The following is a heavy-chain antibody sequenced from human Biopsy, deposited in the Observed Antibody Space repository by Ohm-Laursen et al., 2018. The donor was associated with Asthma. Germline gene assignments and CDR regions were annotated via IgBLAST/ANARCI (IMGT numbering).Heavy chain of an antibody. D-gene: IGHD3-16*01. CDR1: GGSISSGAYY. J-gene: IGHJ4*02. Sequence: SETLSLTWTVSGGSISSGAYYWSWVRQPPGEGLEWIGYIYYIGSTYYNPSLKSRVAISLDTSKNQFSLKLSSVTAADTAVYFCARRGGVRRYFDYWGQGTLVTVSS. CDR2: IYYIGST. CDR3: ARRGGVRRYFDY. V-gene: IGHV4-30-4*01.